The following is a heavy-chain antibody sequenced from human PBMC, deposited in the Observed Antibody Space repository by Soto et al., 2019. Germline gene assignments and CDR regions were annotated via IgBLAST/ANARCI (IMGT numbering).Heavy chain of an antibody. J-gene: IGHJ6*02. CDR2: INPSGVT. D-gene: IGHD4-17*01. Sequence: SETLSLTCGVYGGSFSNYYWSWIRQSPGKGLEWIGEINPSGVTNSNPSLKSRVTISVDTSKNEFSLNLSSVTAADTAVYYCARGRMTTVTTYYYGMDVWGQGTTVTVSS. CDR3: ARGRMTTVTTYYYGMDV. V-gene: IGHV4-34*01. CDR1: GGSFSNYY.